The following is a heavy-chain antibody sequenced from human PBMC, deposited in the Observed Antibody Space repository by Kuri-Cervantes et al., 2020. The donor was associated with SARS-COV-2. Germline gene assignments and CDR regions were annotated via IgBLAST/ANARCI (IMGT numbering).Heavy chain of an antibody. CDR3: AGGGYQLLDAYSYGSIDY. D-gene: IGHD5-18*01. J-gene: IGHJ4*02. V-gene: IGHV4-61*02. CDR1: GVAISSGSYY. Sequence: SETLSLICTVAGVAISSGSYYWSWIRQPAGKGLEWNGRIYTSGSTNYNPSLKSRVTISVDTSKNQFSLKLSSVTAADTAVYYCAGGGYQLLDAYSYGSIDYWGQGTLVTVSS. CDR2: IYTSGST.